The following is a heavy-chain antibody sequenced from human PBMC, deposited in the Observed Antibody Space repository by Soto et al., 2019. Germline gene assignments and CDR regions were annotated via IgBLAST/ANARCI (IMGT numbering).Heavy chain of an antibody. D-gene: IGHD2-15*01. V-gene: IGHV1-69*02. CDR3: ATNAVSYCRCGNCYSDS. Sequence: QVQLVQSGAEVKKPGSSAKVSCKASGGSFTTYTISWVRQAPGQGLEWMGRIIPVLDVANYAQRFQGRVTITADRFTSTAYLELGSLRSEDTAVYYCATNAVSYCRCGNCYSDSWGQGTLVTVAS. CDR2: IIPVLDVA. CDR1: GGSFTTYT. J-gene: IGHJ4*02.